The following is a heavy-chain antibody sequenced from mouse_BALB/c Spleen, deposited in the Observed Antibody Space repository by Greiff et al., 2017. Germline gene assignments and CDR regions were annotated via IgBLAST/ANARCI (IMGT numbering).Heavy chain of an antibody. CDR3: ARSRTTEGFAY. J-gene: IGHJ3*01. CDR1: GYTFTNYW. D-gene: IGHD1-1*01. CDR2: IYPGGGYT. V-gene: IGHV1-63*02. Sequence: QVQLKESGAELVRPGTSVKISCKASGYTFTNYWLGWVKQRPGHGLEWIGDIYPGGGYTNYNEKFKGKATLTADTSSSTAYMQLSSLTSEDSAVYFCARSRTTEGFAYWGQGTLVTVSA.